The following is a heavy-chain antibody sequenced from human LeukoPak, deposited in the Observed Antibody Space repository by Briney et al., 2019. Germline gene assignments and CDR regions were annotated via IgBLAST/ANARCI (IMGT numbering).Heavy chain of an antibody. Sequence: GRSLRLSCAASGFTFSSYAMSWVRQAPGKGLEGVSAISGSGDSTYYADSVKGRFTISRDNSKNTLYLQMNSLRAEDTAVYYCAKALGLRFLEWQNWFDPWGQGTLVTVSS. J-gene: IGHJ5*02. CDR1: GFTFSSYA. V-gene: IGHV3-23*01. D-gene: IGHD3-3*01. CDR3: AKALGLRFLEWQNWFDP. CDR2: ISGSGDST.